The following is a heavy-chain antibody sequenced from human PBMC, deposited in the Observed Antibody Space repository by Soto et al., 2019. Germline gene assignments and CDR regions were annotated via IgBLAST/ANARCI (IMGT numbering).Heavy chain of an antibody. D-gene: IGHD2-21*02. CDR3: AKTGPYCGGDCSRYFYGMDV. Sequence: GGSVRLSGAASGCAFRRYARAWVRQAPGKGLEWVSGIWGSGDRTFYADSVKGRFTISRDNSRNTLYLQMYSLTAEDTALYYCAKTGPYCGGDCSRYFYGMDVWGQGTTVTVSS. J-gene: IGHJ6*02. CDR2: IWGSGDRT. V-gene: IGHV3-23*01. CDR1: GCAFRRYA.